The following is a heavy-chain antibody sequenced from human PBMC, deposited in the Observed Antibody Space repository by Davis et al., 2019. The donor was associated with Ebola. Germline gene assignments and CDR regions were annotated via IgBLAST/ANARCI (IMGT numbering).Heavy chain of an antibody. CDR2: ISSSGSTI. D-gene: IGHD5-24*01. V-gene: IGHV3-48*04. J-gene: IGHJ4*02. CDR1: GFTFSSYW. Sequence: GGSLRLSCAASGFTFSSYWMSWVRQAPGKGLEWVSYISSSGSTIYYADSVKGRFTISRDNAKNSLYLQMNSLRAEDTAVYYCAKERWLQSYYFDYWGQGTLVTVSS. CDR3: AKERWLQSYYFDY.